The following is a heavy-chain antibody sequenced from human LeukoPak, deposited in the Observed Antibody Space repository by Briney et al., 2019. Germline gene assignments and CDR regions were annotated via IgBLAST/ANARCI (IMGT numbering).Heavy chain of an antibody. Sequence: GGSLRLSCAASGFTFRSYAMNWVRQAPGKGLEWVSGLGDSGYGTYYADSVKGRFTISRDNSKNTLYLQMNSLRAEDTAVYYCAKDTRGLKPYYFDHWGQGIMVTVSS. V-gene: IGHV3-23*01. D-gene: IGHD3-10*01. CDR2: LGDSGYGT. CDR3: AKDTRGLKPYYFDH. J-gene: IGHJ4*02. CDR1: GFTFRSYA.